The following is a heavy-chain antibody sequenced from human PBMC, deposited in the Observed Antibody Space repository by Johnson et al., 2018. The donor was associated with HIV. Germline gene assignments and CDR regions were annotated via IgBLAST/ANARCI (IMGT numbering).Heavy chain of an antibody. CDR1: GFTFSSYA. V-gene: IGHV3-30*14. CDR2: ISYDGSNT. D-gene: IGHD1-26*01. CDR3: ALVGAHDAFDI. J-gene: IGHJ3*02. Sequence: QVQLVESGGGVVQPGRSLRLSCAASGFTFSSYAMHWVRQAPGKGLEWVAVISYDGSNTYYADSVKGRFTISRDNSKNTLLLQMNSLRAEDTAVYYCALVGAHDAFDIWGQGTMVTVSS.